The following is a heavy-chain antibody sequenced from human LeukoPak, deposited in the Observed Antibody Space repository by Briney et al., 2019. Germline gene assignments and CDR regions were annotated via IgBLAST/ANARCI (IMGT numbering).Heavy chain of an antibody. CDR1: WFTVSNNY. J-gene: IGHJ4*02. CDR2: IYSGVNT. V-gene: IGHV3-53*01. Sequence: GGSLRLSYGACWFTVSNNYVRVLRQARGEGLEWGSVIYSGVNTYYAHSVKGRFTISRDNSKNTLFLHMSSLRAADTAVYYCARGGYSYGSQHWGEGPLLPVS. D-gene: IGHD5-18*01. CDR3: ARGGYSYGSQH.